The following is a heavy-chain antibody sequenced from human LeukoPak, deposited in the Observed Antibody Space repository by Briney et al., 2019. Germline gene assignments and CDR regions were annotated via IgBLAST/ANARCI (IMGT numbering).Heavy chain of an antibody. CDR1: GFTFSSYG. Sequence: GGSLRLSCAASGFTFSSYGMHWVRQAPAKGLEGVAFIRYDGSNKYYADSVKGRFTISRDNSKNTLYLQMNSLRAEDTAVYYCAKDISDPLPYYDFWSGHDYWGQGTLVTVSS. D-gene: IGHD3-3*01. CDR3: AKDISDPLPYYDFWSGHDY. CDR2: IRYDGSNK. V-gene: IGHV3-30*02. J-gene: IGHJ4*02.